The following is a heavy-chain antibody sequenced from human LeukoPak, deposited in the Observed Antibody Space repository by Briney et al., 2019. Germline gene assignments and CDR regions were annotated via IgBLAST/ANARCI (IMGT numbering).Heavy chain of an antibody. CDR3: ASASSRGKLFDY. CDR1: GGSISSYY. CDR2: IYYSGST. J-gene: IGHJ4*02. V-gene: IGHV4-59*01. D-gene: IGHD3-16*01. Sequence: SETLSLTCTVSGGSISSYYWSWIRQPPGKGLEGIGYIYYSGSTNYNPSLKSRVTISVDTSKNQFSLKLSSVTAADTAVSYCASASSRGKLFDYWGQGTLVTVSS.